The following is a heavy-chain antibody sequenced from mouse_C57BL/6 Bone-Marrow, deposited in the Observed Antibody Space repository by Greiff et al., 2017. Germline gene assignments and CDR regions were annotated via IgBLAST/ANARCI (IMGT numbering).Heavy chain of an antibody. CDR3: ARSWFYAMDY. Sequence: QVQLQQSGAELVKPGASVKLSCKASGYTFTSYWMHWVKQRPGQGLEWIGGIDPSDCCTKYNQKFKGKSTLTVDKSSSTAYMQLSSLTSEDSAVYYCARSWFYAMDYWGQGTTVTVSS. V-gene: IGHV1-69*01. J-gene: IGHJ4*01. CDR1: GYTFTSYW. D-gene: IGHD2-2*01. CDR2: IDPSDCCT.